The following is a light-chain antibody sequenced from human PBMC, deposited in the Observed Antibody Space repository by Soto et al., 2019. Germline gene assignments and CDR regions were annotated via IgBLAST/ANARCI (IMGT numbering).Light chain of an antibody. J-gene: IGLJ1*01. Sequence: QSVLTQPPSASGTPGRRVTISCDGSISNIGSNTVIWYQLLPGTAPKLLMHTNDQRPSGVTDRFSGSKSGSSASLAISGLQSEDEAEYYCSAWDDTLNGPVYGTGTKVTVL. CDR3: SAWDDTLNGPV. CDR1: ISNIGSNT. V-gene: IGLV1-44*01. CDR2: TND.